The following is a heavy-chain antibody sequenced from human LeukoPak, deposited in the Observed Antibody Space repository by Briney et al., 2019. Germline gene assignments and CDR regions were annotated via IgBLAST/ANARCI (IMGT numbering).Heavy chain of an antibody. Sequence: GGSLRLSCAASGVTFSSYSMNWVRQAPGKGLEWVSSISSSSSYIYYADSVKGRFTISRDNAKNSLYLQMNSLRAEDTAVYYCARDRGYDSSGYYFSYFDYWGQGTLVTVSS. CDR1: GVTFSSYS. V-gene: IGHV3-21*01. D-gene: IGHD3-22*01. J-gene: IGHJ4*02. CDR3: ARDRGYDSSGYYFSYFDY. CDR2: ISSSSSYI.